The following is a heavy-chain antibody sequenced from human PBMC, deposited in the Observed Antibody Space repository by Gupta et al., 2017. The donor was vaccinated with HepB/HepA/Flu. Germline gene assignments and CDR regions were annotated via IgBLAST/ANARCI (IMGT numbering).Heavy chain of an antibody. CDR3: ARVPPDSPLDY. CDR1: GGSFSGYY. CDR2: INHSGST. V-gene: IGHV4-34*01. J-gene: IGHJ4*02. Sequence: QVQLQQWGAGLLKPSETLSLTCAVYGGSFSGYYWSWIRQPPGKGLEWIGEINHSGSTNYNPSLKSRVTISVDTSKNQFSLKLSSVTAADTAVYYCARVPPDSPLDYWGQGTLVTVSS. D-gene: IGHD3-22*01.